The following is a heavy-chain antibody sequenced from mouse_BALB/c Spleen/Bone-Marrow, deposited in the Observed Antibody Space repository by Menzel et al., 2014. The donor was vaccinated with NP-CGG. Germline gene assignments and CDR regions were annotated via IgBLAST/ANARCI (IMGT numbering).Heavy chain of an antibody. CDR1: GFTFTDYY. Sequence: EVKLMESGGGLVQPGGSLRLSCATSGFTFTDYYMSWVRQPPGKALEWLGFIRNKANGYTTEYSASVKGRFTISRDNSQSIPYLQMNTLRAEDSATYYCARDRRYDLAWFAYWGQGTLVTVSA. CDR2: IRNKANGYTT. D-gene: IGHD2-14*01. CDR3: ARDRRYDLAWFAY. V-gene: IGHV7-3*02. J-gene: IGHJ3*01.